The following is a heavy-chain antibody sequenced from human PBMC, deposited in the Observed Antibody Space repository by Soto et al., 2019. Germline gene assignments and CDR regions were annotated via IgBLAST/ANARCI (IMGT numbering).Heavy chain of an antibody. J-gene: IGHJ4*02. Sequence: GESLKISCAASGFTFSSYAMSWVRQAPGKGLEWVSAISGSGGSTYYADSVKGRFTISRDNSKNTLYLQMNSLRAEDTAVYYCARDIVVVVGAKFDYWGQGTLVTVSS. CDR3: ARDIVVVVGAKFDY. CDR1: GFTFSSYA. D-gene: IGHD2-15*01. CDR2: ISGSGGST. V-gene: IGHV3-23*01.